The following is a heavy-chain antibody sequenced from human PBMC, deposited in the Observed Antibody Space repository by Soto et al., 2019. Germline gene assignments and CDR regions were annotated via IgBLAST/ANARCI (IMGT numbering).Heavy chain of an antibody. CDR1: GFTFSSYA. J-gene: IGHJ4*02. CDR2: ISGSGGST. CDR3: AKDWMPYYDSSGYYPY. V-gene: IGHV3-23*01. D-gene: IGHD3-22*01. Sequence: EVQLLESGGGLVQPGGSLRLSCAASGFTFSSYAMRWVRQAPRKGLEWVSAISGSGGSTYYADSVKGRFTISRDNSKNTLYLQMNSLRAEDTAVYYCAKDWMPYYDSSGYYPYWGQGTLVTVSS.